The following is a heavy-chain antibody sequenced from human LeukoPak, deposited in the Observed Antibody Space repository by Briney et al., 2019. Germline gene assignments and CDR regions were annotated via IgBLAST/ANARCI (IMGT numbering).Heavy chain of an antibody. V-gene: IGHV3-23*01. D-gene: IGHD1-26*01. Sequence: GGSLRLSCAASGFTFSSYAMNWVRQAPGKGLEWVSAVSSSGGSTYYADSVKGRFTISRDNSKNTLYLQMNSLRAEDTAVYYCARLIVGATFDYWGQGTLVTVSS. J-gene: IGHJ4*02. CDR2: VSSSGGST. CDR3: ARLIVGATFDY. CDR1: GFTFSSYA.